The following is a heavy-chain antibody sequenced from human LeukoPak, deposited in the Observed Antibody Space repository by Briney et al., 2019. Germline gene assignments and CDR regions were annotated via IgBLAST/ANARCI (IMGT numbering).Heavy chain of an antibody. CDR1: GFTFSDYY. Sequence: GGSLRLSCAASGFTFSDYYMSWIRQAPGKGLEWVSGISWNSGSIGYADSVKGRFTISRDNAKDSLYLQMNSLRAEDTALYYCAKDIRGAFDIWGQGTMVTVSS. V-gene: IGHV3-9*01. CDR3: AKDIRGAFDI. J-gene: IGHJ3*02. CDR2: ISWNSGSI.